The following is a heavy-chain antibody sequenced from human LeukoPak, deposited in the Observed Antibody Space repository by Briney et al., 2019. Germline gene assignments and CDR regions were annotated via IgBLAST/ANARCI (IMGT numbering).Heavy chain of an antibody. D-gene: IGHD3-22*01. Sequence: RASVKVSCKVSGYTLTELSMHWVRQAPGKGLEWMGGFDPEDGETIYAQKFQGRVTMTEDTSTDTAYMELSSLRSEDTAVYYCATTKYYYDSSRFDYWGQGTLVTVSS. J-gene: IGHJ4*02. CDR1: GYTLTELS. CDR2: FDPEDGET. V-gene: IGHV1-24*01. CDR3: ATTKYYYDSSRFDY.